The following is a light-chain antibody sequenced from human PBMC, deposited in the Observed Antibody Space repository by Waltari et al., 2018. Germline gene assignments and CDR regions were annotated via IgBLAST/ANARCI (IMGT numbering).Light chain of an antibody. Sequence: DIQMTLSPSSVIASLRDRFTISCRASNDISGWLAWYQQKPGKAPKLLIYAASSLQNGVPSRFRCSGSWTDFTLTISSLQPEDFATYYCQQANTFPFTFGPVTKVVIK. V-gene: IGKV1D-12*01. J-gene: IGKJ3*01. CDR1: NDISGW. CDR3: QQANTFPFT. CDR2: AAS.